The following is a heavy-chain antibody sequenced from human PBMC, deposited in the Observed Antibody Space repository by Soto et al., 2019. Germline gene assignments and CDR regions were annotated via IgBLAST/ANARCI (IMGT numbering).Heavy chain of an antibody. Sequence: EVQLVESGGGLVQPGGSLRLSCAASGFSISGSWMSWVRQAPGKGLEWVANIKQDGSERYHVDSVKGRFIISRDNTKNSLYLQMNSLRAEDTAVYYCAREGYAFSFDIWGQGTMVTVSS. CDR3: AREGYAFSFDI. CDR2: IKQDGSER. CDR1: GFSISGSW. V-gene: IGHV3-7*01. D-gene: IGHD2-15*01. J-gene: IGHJ3*02.